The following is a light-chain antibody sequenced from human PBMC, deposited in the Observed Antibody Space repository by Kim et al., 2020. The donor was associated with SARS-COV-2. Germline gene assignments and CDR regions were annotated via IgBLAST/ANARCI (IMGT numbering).Light chain of an antibody. J-gene: IGKJ1*01. CDR1: QGISKS. CDR2: TAS. Sequence: ASVGDRVTITCRASQGISKSLAWYQQKPGRDPKVLRYTASTLQSGVPSRFSGSGSGTNFTLTISSLQPEDLATYYCQKYDSDPWTFGQGTKVDIK. CDR3: QKYDSDPWT. V-gene: IGKV1-27*01.